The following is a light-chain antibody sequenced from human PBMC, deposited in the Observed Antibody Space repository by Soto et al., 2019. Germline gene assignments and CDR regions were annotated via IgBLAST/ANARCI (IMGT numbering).Light chain of an antibody. CDR1: QSISSW. CDR2: DAS. CDR3: QQYNSYWT. Sequence: DIQMTQSPSTLSASVGDRVTITCRASQSISSWLAWYQQKPGKAPKLLIYDASSLESGVPSRFSGSGSRTEFSLTISSLQPDDFATYFCQQYNSYWTFGQGTKVELK. J-gene: IGKJ1*01. V-gene: IGKV1-5*01.